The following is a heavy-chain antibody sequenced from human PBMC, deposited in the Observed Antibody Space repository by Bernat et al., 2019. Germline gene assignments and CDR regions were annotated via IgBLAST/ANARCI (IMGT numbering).Heavy chain of an antibody. Sequence: EVQLLESGGGLVQPGGSLRLSCAASGFTFSSYAMSWVRQAPGKGLEWVSAISGSGGSTYHADSVKGRFTISRDNSKNTLYLQMNSLRAEDTAVYYCAKGMTWIQLWPYYWGQGTLVTVSS. CDR3: AKGMTWIQLWPYY. V-gene: IGHV3-23*01. D-gene: IGHD5-18*01. CDR1: GFTFSSYA. J-gene: IGHJ4*02. CDR2: ISGSGGST.